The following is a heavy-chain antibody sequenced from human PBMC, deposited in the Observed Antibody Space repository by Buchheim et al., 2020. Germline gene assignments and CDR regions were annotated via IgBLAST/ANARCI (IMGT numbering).Heavy chain of an antibody. CDR2: IYHSGST. CDR1: GGSISSGGYS. J-gene: IGHJ4*02. D-gene: IGHD3-10*01. V-gene: IGHV4-30-2*01. CDR3: ARVVTMVRGVIMFDY. Sequence: QVQLQESGPGLVKPSETLSLTCAVSGGSISSGGYSWSWIRQPPGKGLEWIGYIYHSGSTYYNPSLKSRVTISVDRSKNQFSLKLSSVTAADTAVYYCARVVTMVRGVIMFDYWGQGTL.